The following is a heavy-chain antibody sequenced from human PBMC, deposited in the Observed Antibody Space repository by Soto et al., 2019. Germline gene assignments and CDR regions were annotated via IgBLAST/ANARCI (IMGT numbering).Heavy chain of an antibody. V-gene: IGHV1-18*01. Sequence: ASVKVSCKTSGYMFTSEGISWVRQAPGQGLEWMGRISAYNGNTDYAQKFRGRVTLTTDTSTSTAYMELRSLRSDDTAVYYCARDAFCGGAPRCGGMDVWGKGTMVTVSS. D-gene: IGHD2-21*01. CDR2: ISAYNGNT. J-gene: IGHJ6*04. CDR3: ARDAFCGGAPRCGGMDV. CDR1: GYMFTSEG.